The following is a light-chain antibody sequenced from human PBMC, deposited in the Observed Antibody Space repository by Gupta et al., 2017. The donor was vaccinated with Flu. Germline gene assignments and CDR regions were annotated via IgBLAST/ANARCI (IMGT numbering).Light chain of an antibody. CDR1: KWGDKY. CDR2: QDN. J-gene: IGLJ3*02. Sequence: SYDLTQPPSVSVSPGQTASITCSGDKWGDKYACWYQQRPGHSPVLVIYQDNRRPSGLPERFSGSTSGNTATLTISGTQAVDEADYYCQVWDGNTGVFGGGTKLTVL. V-gene: IGLV3-1*01. CDR3: QVWDGNTGV.